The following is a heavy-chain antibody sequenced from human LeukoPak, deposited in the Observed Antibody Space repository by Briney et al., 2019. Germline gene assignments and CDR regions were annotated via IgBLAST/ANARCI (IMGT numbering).Heavy chain of an antibody. Sequence: SETLSLTCTVSGGSISSSSYYWGWIRQPPGKGLEWIGSIYYSGSTYYNPSLKSRVTISVDTSKNQFSLKLSSVTAADTAVYYCARGERIAAAGTGFFDYWGQGTLVTVSS. CDR1: GGSISSSSYY. D-gene: IGHD6-13*01. CDR3: ARGERIAAAGTGFFDY. CDR2: IYYSGST. J-gene: IGHJ4*02. V-gene: IGHV4-39*07.